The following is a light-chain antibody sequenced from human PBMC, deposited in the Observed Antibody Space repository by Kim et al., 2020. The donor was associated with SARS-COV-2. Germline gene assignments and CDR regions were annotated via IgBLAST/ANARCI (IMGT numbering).Light chain of an antibody. Sequence: DIQVTQSPSSLSASIGDRIMITCRASQNILTYLNWYQQKPGKAPSILIYATSTLQSGVPSRFSGRGSGTDFTLAISSLQPEDSATYYCQESYSNSTFGQETKVDIK. CDR3: QESYSNST. CDR1: QNILTY. J-gene: IGKJ1*01. CDR2: ATS. V-gene: IGKV1-39*01.